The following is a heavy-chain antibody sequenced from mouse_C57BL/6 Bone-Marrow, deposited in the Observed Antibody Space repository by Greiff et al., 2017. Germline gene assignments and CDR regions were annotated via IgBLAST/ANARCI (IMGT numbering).Heavy chain of an antibody. V-gene: IGHV5-17*01. CDR2: ISSGSSTI. CDR3: ARDYYGKAFAY. D-gene: IGHD2-1*01. Sequence: EVQWVESGGGLVKPGGSLKLSCAASGFTFSDYGMHWVRQAPEKGLEWVAYISSGSSTIYYADTVKGRFTISRDNAKNTLFLQMTSLRSEDTAMYYCARDYYGKAFAYWGQGTLVTVSA. CDR1: GFTFSDYG. J-gene: IGHJ3*01.